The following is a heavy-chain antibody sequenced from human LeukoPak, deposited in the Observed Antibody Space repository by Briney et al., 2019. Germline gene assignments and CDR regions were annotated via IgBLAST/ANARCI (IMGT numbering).Heavy chain of an antibody. CDR1: GGSISSSSYY. CDR3: ARDIWYSRALTWFDP. V-gene: IGHV4-39*07. J-gene: IGHJ5*02. D-gene: IGHD6-13*01. Sequence: SETLSLTCTVSGGSISSSSYYWGWIRQPPGKGLEWIGSIYYSGSTYYNPSLKSRVTISVDTSKNQFSLKLSSVTVADTAVYYCARDIWYSRALTWFDPWGQGTLVTVSS. CDR2: IYYSGST.